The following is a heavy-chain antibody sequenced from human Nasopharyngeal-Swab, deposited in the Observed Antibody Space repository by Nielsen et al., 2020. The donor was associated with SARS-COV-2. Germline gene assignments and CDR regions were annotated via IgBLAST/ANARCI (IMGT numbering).Heavy chain of an antibody. Sequence: GGSLRLSCAVSGLTFSDYYMSWIRQAPGKGLEWVSYISSSGSTISYADSVKGRFTISRDNAKKSLYLQMNSLRAEGTAVYYCTRLGRGGMDVWGQGTTVTVSS. CDR2: ISSSGSTI. J-gene: IGHJ6*02. V-gene: IGHV3-11*01. CDR1: GLTFSDYY. CDR3: TRLGRGGMDV.